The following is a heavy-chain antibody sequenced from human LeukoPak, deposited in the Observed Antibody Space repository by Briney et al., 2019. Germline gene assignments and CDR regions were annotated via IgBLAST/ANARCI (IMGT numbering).Heavy chain of an antibody. CDR3: ARAGYSYAYGGPFDY. J-gene: IGHJ4*02. V-gene: IGHV1-18*01. CDR1: GYTFTNYG. Sequence: GASVKVSCKASGYTFTNYGISWVRQAPGQGLEWMGWISAYNGNTNYAQRLQGRVTMTTDTSTSTAYMELRSLRSDDTAVYYCARAGYSYAYGGPFDYWGQGTLVTVSS. CDR2: ISAYNGNT. D-gene: IGHD5-18*01.